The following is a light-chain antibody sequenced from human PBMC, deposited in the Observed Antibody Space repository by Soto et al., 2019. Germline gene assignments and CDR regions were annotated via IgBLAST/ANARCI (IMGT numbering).Light chain of an antibody. CDR1: SSDVGGYNY. V-gene: IGLV2-11*01. J-gene: IGLJ3*02. CDR2: DVS. Sequence: QSALTQPRSVSGSPGQSVTISCTGTSSDVGGYNYVSWYQQHPGKAPKLMIYDVSKRPSGVPDRFSGSKSGNTASLTVSGLQAEHEADYYCCSSVGSYTSVFGGGTKVTVL. CDR3: CSSVGSYTSV.